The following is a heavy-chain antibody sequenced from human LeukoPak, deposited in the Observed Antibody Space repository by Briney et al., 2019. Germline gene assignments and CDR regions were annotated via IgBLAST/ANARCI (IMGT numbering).Heavy chain of an antibody. Sequence: PGGSLRLSCAASGFTFSDYYMSWIRQAPGKGLEWASYISSSGSTIYYADSVKGRFTISRDNAKNSLYLQMNSLRAEDTAAYYCARDASYYYDSSGYYGYWGQGTLVTVSS. D-gene: IGHD3-22*01. J-gene: IGHJ4*02. CDR2: ISSSGSTI. V-gene: IGHV3-11*01. CDR1: GFTFSDYY. CDR3: ARDASYYYDSSGYYGY.